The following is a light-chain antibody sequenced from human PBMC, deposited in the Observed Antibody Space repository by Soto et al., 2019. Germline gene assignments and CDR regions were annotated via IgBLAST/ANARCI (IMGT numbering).Light chain of an antibody. CDR2: EDN. V-gene: IGLV2-23*01. Sequence: QSALTQPASVSGSPGQSITISCTGTSSDVGSYNLVSWYQQHPGKAPKLMIYEDNKRPSGLSNRFSGSKSGNTASLIISGLQAEDEAVYYCCSFAGSTTSVVFGGGTKLTVL. J-gene: IGLJ2*01. CDR3: CSFAGSTTSVV. CDR1: SSDVGSYNL.